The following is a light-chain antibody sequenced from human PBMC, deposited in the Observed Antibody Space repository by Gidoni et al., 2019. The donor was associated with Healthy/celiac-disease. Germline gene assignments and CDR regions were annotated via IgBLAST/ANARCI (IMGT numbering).Light chain of an antibody. J-gene: IGKJ2*01. V-gene: IGKV1-8*01. CDR1: QGISSY. CDR2: AAS. Sequence: IRMTQSPSSFSASTGDRVTITCRASQGISSYLAWYQQKPGKAPKLLIYAASTLQSGVPSRFSGSGSGTDFTLTISCLQSEDFATYYCQQYYSYPTYTFGQGTKLEIK. CDR3: QQYYSYPTYT.